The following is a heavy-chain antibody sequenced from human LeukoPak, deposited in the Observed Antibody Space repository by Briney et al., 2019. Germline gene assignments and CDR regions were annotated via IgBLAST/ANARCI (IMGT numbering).Heavy chain of an antibody. CDR1: GGSISSYY. J-gene: IGHJ6*03. CDR2: IYTSGST. D-gene: IGHD3-3*01. CDR3: ARVDVFGVVSSDYYYYYMDV. Sequence: SETLSLTCTVSGGSISSYYWSWIRQPAGKGLEWIGRIYTSGSTNYNPSLKSRVTMSVDTSKNQSSLKLSSVTAADTAVYYCARVDVFGVVSSDYYYYYMDVWGKGTTVTVSS. V-gene: IGHV4-4*07.